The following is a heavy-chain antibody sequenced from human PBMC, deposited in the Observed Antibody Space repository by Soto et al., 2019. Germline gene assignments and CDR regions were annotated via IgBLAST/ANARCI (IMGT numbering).Heavy chain of an antibody. CDR1: GFTFNSYA. Sequence: GGSLRLSCAASGFTFNSYAISWVRQAPGKGLEWVSSISSSSFSINYADSVKGRFSISRDNAQNSLHLQMNNLRAEDTAVYYCARNESSNIYGMDVWGQGTTVTVSS. CDR2: ISSSSFSI. V-gene: IGHV3-21*01. D-gene: IGHD6-6*01. CDR3: ARNESSNIYGMDV. J-gene: IGHJ6*02.